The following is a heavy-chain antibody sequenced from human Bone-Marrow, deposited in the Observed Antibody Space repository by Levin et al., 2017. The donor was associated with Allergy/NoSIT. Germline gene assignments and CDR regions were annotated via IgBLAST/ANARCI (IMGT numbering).Heavy chain of an antibody. D-gene: IGHD7-27*01. Sequence: KPSETLSLTCTVSSGSMRGSYWSWLRQPPGKGLEWIAYIYYSGSTNYNPSLKSRVSISRDTSKNQFSLKFTSVTPADTAVYICARSANWGLFDSWGQGTLVTVSS. CDR3: ARSANWGLFDS. J-gene: IGHJ4*02. V-gene: IGHV4-59*01. CDR2: IYYSGST. CDR1: SGSMRGSY.